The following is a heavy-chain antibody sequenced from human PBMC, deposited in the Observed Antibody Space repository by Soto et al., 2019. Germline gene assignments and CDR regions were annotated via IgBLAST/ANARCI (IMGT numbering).Heavy chain of an antibody. CDR1: GFTFSSYS. J-gene: IGHJ6*03. V-gene: IGHV3-48*01. CDR3: ARDGASSGSYSFYYYYYYMDV. Sequence: GGSLRLSCAASGFTFSSYSMNWVRQAPGKGLEWVSYISSSSSTIYYADSVKGRFTISRDNAKNSLYLQMNSLRAEDTAVYYCARDGASSGSYSFYYYYYYMDVWGKGTTVTVSS. D-gene: IGHD3-10*01. CDR2: ISSSSSTI.